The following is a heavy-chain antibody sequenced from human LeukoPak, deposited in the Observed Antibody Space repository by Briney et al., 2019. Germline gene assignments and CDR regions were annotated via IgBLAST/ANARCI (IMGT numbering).Heavy chain of an antibody. D-gene: IGHD6-13*01. CDR3: ARDRYSSSCYTHFDY. V-gene: IGHV1-18*01. J-gene: IGHJ4*02. CDR1: GYTFTSYG. CDR2: ISAYNGNT. Sequence: GASVKVSCKASGYTFTSYGISWVRQAPGQGLEWMGWISAYNGNTNYAQKLQGRVTMTTDTSTSTAYMELRSLRSDDTAVYYCARDRYSSSCYTHFDYWGQGTLVTVSS.